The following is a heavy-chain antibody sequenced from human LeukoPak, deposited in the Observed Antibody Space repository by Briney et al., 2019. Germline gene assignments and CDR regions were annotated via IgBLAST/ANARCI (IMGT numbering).Heavy chain of an antibody. Sequence: ASVKVSCKASGYTFTSYGISWVRQAPGQGLEWMGWISAYNGNTNYAQKLQGRVTMTTDTSASTAYMELRSLRSDDTAVYYCARWGRSHCSSTSCYDYWGQGTLVTVSS. CDR1: GYTFTSYG. CDR3: ARWGRSHCSSTSCYDY. J-gene: IGHJ4*02. V-gene: IGHV1-18*01. CDR2: ISAYNGNT. D-gene: IGHD2-2*01.